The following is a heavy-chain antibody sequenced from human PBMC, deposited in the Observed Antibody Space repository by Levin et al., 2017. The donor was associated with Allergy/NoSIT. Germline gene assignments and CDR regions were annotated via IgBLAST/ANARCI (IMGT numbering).Heavy chain of an antibody. V-gene: IGHV4-59*01. J-gene: IGHJ4*02. CDR2: IFYSGST. D-gene: IGHD1-26*01. CDR1: DGSISSYY. CDR3: ARGGASGNYGAIDY. Sequence: SQTLSLTCTVSDGSISSYYWTWIRPPPGKGLEWIGYIFYSGSTNYNPSLKGRVTMSVDTSKNQFSLKLSSVTAADTAVYYCARGGASGNYGAIDYWGQGTLVTVSS.